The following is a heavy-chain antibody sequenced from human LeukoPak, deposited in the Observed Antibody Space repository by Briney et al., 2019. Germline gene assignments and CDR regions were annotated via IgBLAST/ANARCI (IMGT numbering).Heavy chain of an antibody. Sequence: SETLSLTCTVSGGSISSYYWSWIRQPAGKGLEWIGRIYTSGSTHYNPSLKSRVTMSVDTSKNQFSLKLSSVTAADTAVYYCARLSTVTTSFDYWGQGTLVTVSS. V-gene: IGHV4-4*07. CDR2: IYTSGST. D-gene: IGHD4-17*01. CDR1: GGSISSYY. CDR3: ARLSTVTTSFDY. J-gene: IGHJ4*02.